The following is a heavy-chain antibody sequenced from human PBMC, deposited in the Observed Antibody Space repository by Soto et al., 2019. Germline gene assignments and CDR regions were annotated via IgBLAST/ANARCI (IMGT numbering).Heavy chain of an antibody. Sequence: EVQLVESGGGLVQPGGSLRLSCAASGLTVSTKYRSWVRQAPGKGLEWVSVIYSGGSTFYADSVRGRFTISRDTSKNTVNLQMNSLRAEDTAVYYCARDPWAADYWGQGTLVTVSS. J-gene: IGHJ4*02. CDR1: GLTVSTKY. D-gene: IGHD3-16*01. CDR3: ARDPWAADY. CDR2: IYSGGST. V-gene: IGHV3-66*01.